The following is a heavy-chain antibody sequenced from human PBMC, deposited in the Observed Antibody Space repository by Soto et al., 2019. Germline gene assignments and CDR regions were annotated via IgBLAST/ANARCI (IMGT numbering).Heavy chain of an antibody. D-gene: IGHD2-15*01. CDR3: VHGSGPPIPDDAFDI. CDR1: GFALSTSGVG. J-gene: IGHJ3*02. V-gene: IGHV2-5*04. Sequence: QITLKESGPTLVKPTQTLTLTCTFSGFALSTSGVGVGWIRQPPGKALEWLALIYWNDDKRYRPSLNSRLAITKDTSKNQVVLTLTNMDPVDTGTYYCVHGSGPPIPDDAFDIWSQGTVVTVSS. CDR2: IYWNDDK.